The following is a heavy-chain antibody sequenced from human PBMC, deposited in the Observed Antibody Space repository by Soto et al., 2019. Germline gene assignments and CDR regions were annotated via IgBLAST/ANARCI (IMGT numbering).Heavy chain of an antibody. CDR2: VNTYKGNT. J-gene: IGHJ3*02. CDR1: GYTFTNYG. V-gene: IGHV1-18*01. D-gene: IGHD6-13*01. CDR3: ARDLLYSTRSTVRFDI. Sequence: VQLVQSGVEVKKPGASVKVSCKASGYTFTNYGISWVRQAPGQGLEWTGCVNTYKGNTNYAQKGQGRVTMTTETSTSTAYRELRSLRSDDTAVYYCARDLLYSTRSTVRFDIWGQGTMLTVSS.